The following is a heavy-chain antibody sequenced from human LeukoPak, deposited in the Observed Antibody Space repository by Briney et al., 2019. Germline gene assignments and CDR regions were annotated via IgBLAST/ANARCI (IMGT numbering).Heavy chain of an antibody. D-gene: IGHD4-23*01. CDR1: GGSMSDIEW. CDR2: IFHTGNT. V-gene: IGHV4-4*02. Sequence: SETLSLTCGVSGGSMSDIEWCNWVRQPPGKGLEWIGEIFHTGNTKYNASLESRVTMSVDKSKNQFSLNLRSVTAADTAVYYCAGDHQDYGANSALWYWGQGTLVIVSS. J-gene: IGHJ4*02. CDR3: AGDHQDYGANSALWY.